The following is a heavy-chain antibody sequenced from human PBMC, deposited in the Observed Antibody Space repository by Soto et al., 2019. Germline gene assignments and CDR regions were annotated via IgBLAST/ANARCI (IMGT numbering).Heavy chain of an antibody. CDR1: GQSFSGHS. Sequence: QVQLQQWGAGLVKPSETLSLSCAVYGQSFSGHSWAWIRQPPGKGLEWIGEINESGSTYYNPSLSSRVTIFTDTSKNQFSLKLSSVSAADTAAYFCARGSGIVALPGALEDVKYDYWGQGTLVNVSS. V-gene: IGHV4-34*01. CDR3: ARGSGIVALPGALEDVKYDY. CDR2: INESGST. J-gene: IGHJ4*02. D-gene: IGHD1-1*01.